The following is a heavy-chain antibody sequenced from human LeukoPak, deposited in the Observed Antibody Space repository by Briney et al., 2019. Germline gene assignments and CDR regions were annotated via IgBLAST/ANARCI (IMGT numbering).Heavy chain of an antibody. CDR1: GFSFTDYP. CDR2: IGPSSSTI. V-gene: IGHV3-48*02. D-gene: IGHD6-19*01. J-gene: IGHJ4*02. CDR3: ARERGYSSGWYLDY. Sequence: GGSLRLSCATSGFSFTDYPMNWVRQAPGKGLEWISYIGPSSSTIFYADSVKGRFTISRDNAKNSLYLQMNSLRDEDTAVYYCARERGYSSGWYLDYWGQGTLVTVSS.